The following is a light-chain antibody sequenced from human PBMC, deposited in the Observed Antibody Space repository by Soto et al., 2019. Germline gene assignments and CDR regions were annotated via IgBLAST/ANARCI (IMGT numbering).Light chain of an antibody. CDR1: QSISSW. J-gene: IGKJ1*01. V-gene: IGKV1-5*01. Sequence: DIHITQSPSTLSSSLGDRVTITCRASQSISSWLAWYQQKPGKAPKLLIYDASSVESGVPSRFSGSGSGTEFTLTISSLQPDDFATYYCQQYNSRSEWTFGQGTKVDIK. CDR3: QQYNSRSEWT. CDR2: DAS.